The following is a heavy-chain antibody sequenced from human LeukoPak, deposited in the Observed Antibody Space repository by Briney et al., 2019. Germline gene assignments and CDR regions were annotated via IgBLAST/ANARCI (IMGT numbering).Heavy chain of an antibody. J-gene: IGHJ5*02. D-gene: IGHD6-19*01. CDR3: ARGHYSSGWYGERGTLWFDP. CDR2: IFYSGST. V-gene: IGHV4-59*01. CDR1: SGSTSSYY. Sequence: SETLSLTCTVSSGSTSSYYWSWIRQPPGKGLEWIGYIFYSGSTNYNPSLKSRVTMSVDTSKNQFSLKLSSVTAADTAVYYCARGHYSSGWYGERGTLWFDPWGQGTLVTVSS.